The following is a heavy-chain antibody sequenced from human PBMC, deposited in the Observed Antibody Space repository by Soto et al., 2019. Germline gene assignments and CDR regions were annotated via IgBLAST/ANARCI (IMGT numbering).Heavy chain of an antibody. D-gene: IGHD6-19*01. CDR2: IIPIFGTA. J-gene: IGHJ6*02. Sequence: VKVSCKASGGTFSSYAISWVRQAPGQGLEWMGGIIPIFGTANYAQKFQGRVTITADESTSTAYMELSSLRSEDTAVYYCARDRQGYSSGWYPGNGMDVWGQGNTVTVSS. CDR1: GGTFSSYA. V-gene: IGHV1-69*01. CDR3: ARDRQGYSSGWYPGNGMDV.